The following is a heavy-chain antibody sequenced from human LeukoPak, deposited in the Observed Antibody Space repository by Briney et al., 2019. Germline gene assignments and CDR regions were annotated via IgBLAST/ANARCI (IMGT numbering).Heavy chain of an antibody. CDR2: TGGSGTTT. V-gene: IGHV3-23*01. D-gene: IGHD6-13*01. CDR1: GFTFSSYA. Sequence: GSLRLSCAASGFTFSSYAMSWVRQAPGKGLEWVSGTGGSGTTTYYADSVKGRFTISRDNSKNTLYLQMNSLSAEDAAVYYCAKSGSTSWYLDYWGQGTLVTVSS. CDR3: AKSGSTSWYLDY. J-gene: IGHJ4*02.